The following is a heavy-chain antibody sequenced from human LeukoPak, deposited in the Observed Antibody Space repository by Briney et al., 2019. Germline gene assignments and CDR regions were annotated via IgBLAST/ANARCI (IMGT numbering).Heavy chain of an antibody. J-gene: IGHJ4*02. CDR3: ASAYCSSTSCSFDY. CDR1: GGSISSGSYY. V-gene: IGHV4-61*02. D-gene: IGHD2-2*01. CDR2: IYTSGST. Sequence: SQTLSLXCTVSGGSISSGSYYWSWIRQPAEKGLEWIGRIYTSGSTNYNPSLKSRVTISVDTSKNQFSLKLSSVTAADTAVYYCASAYCSSTSCSFDYWGQGTLVTVSS.